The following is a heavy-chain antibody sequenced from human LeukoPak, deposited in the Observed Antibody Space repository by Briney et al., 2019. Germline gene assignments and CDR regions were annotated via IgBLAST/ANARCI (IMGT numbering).Heavy chain of an antibody. Sequence: GESLKISCKGSGYSFTCYWIGWVRQMPGKGLEWMGIICPGDSDTRYSPSFQGQVTISADKSISTAYLQWSSLKASDTAMYYCARHGSRRNYYDSSGYYYYWGQGTLVTVSS. CDR1: GYSFTCYW. V-gene: IGHV5-51*01. J-gene: IGHJ4*02. D-gene: IGHD3-22*01. CDR3: ARHGSRRNYYDSSGYYYY. CDR2: ICPGDSDT.